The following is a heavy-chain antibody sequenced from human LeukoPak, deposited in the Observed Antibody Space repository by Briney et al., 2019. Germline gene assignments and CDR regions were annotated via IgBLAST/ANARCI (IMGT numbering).Heavy chain of an antibody. CDR2: IYYSGST. J-gene: IGHJ4*02. CDR1: GGSISSYY. CDR3: ARGPQVVILDY. Sequence: SETLSLTCTVSGGSISSYYWSWIRQPPGKGLEWIGYIYYSGSTNYNPSLKSRVTISVDTSKNQFSLKLSSVPAADTAVYYCARGPQVVILDYWGQGTLVTVSS. D-gene: IGHD3-22*01. V-gene: IGHV4-59*01.